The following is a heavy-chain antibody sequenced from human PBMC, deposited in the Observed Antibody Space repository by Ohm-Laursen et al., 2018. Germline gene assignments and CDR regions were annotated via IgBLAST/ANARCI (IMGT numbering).Heavy chain of an antibody. D-gene: IGHD6-13*01. CDR3: ARTVLSSSWDFDY. CDR2: IWYDGSNK. Sequence: SLRLSCTASGFTFSSYGMHWVRQAPGKGLEWVAVIWYDGSNKYYADSVKGRFTISRDNSKNTLYLQMNSLRAEDTAVYYCARTVLSSSWDFDYWGQGTLVTVSS. V-gene: IGHV3-33*01. J-gene: IGHJ4*02. CDR1: GFTFSSYG.